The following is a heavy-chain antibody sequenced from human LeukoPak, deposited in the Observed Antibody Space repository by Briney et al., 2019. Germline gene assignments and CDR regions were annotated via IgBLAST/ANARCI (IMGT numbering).Heavy chain of an antibody. CDR3: ARLKSGWYLSYYYIDV. D-gene: IGHD6-19*01. Sequence: PSETLSLTCAVSGESFSDDYWTWIRQPPGKWLEWIGEINHSGSTNYNLSLKSRVTISVDMSKNQFSLRLTSVTAADTAVYYCARLKSGWYLSYYYIDVWGKGTTVTVSS. J-gene: IGHJ6*03. CDR1: GESFSDDY. CDR2: INHSGST. V-gene: IGHV4-34*01.